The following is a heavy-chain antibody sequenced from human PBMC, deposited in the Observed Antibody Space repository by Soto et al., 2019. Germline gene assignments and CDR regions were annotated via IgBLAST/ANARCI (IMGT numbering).Heavy chain of an antibody. Sequence: EVQLVESGGGLVQPGGSLRLSCAASGFTFSNYWMTWVRQAPGKGLEWVANIRQDGSEKHYVDSVKGRFTISRDNAENSLYLLMNSLRVEDTAVYYCVRGQRYRSNTNCNGWWFDLWGRGTLVTVSS. CDR1: GFTFSNYW. V-gene: IGHV3-7*01. CDR3: VRGQRYRSNTNCNGWWFDL. CDR2: IRQDGSEK. D-gene: IGHD2-2*01. J-gene: IGHJ5*02.